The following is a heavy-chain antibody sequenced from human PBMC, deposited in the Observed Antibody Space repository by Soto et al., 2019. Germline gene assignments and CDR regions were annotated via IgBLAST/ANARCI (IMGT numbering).Heavy chain of an antibody. CDR2: IHHGGST. V-gene: IGHV4-59*08. D-gene: IGHD3-10*01. J-gene: IGHJ6*02. Sequence: SETLSLTCSVSGGSITSHYCSWFRQPPGKGLEWIGYIHHGGSTSYNPSLKSRVTMSVDTSKNQFSLKVNSVAAADTALYYCARQGFGQLHGLVDVWGPGTTVTVSS. CDR3: ARQGFGQLHGLVDV. CDR1: GGSITSHY.